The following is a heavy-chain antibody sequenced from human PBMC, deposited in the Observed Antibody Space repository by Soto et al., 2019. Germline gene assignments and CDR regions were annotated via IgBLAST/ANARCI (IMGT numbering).Heavy chain of an antibody. CDR2: IIPILGIA. V-gene: IGHV1-69*02. J-gene: IGHJ4*02. Sequence: PVKVSCKASGGTFSSYTISWVRHDTGQGLEWMGRIIPILGIANYAQKFQGRVTITADKSTSTAYMELSSLRSEDTAVYYCASTLPGIAVAGTFSYWGQGILVTVSS. CDR3: ASTLPGIAVAGTFSY. CDR1: GGTFSSYT. D-gene: IGHD6-19*01.